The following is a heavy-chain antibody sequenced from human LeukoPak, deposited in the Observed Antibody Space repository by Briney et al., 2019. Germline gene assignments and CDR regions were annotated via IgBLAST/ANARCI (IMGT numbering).Heavy chain of an antibody. V-gene: IGHV5-51*04. CDR3: ASGDAPIHCSSTSCHDYYFDY. Sequence: GAALKTSWKCSGYSFTSYWIGGVRPLAREGREWRGIIYPGDSETRYSPSFQGQVTISADKHISTAYLQCSSLKASDTAMYYCASGDAPIHCSSTSCHDYYFDYWGQGTLVTVSS. J-gene: IGHJ4*02. D-gene: IGHD2-2*01. CDR2: IYPGDSET. CDR1: GYSFTSYW.